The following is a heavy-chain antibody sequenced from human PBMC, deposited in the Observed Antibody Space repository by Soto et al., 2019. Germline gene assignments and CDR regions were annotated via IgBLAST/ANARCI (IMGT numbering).Heavy chain of an antibody. CDR3: AREPTVTPYYYYYYGMGV. CDR2: IWYDGSNK. J-gene: IGHJ6*02. D-gene: IGHD4-4*01. Sequence: GGSLRLSCAASGFTFSSYGMHWVRQAPGKGLEWVAVIWYDGSNKYYADSVKGRFTISRDNSKNTLYLQMNSLRAEDTAVYYCAREPTVTPYYYYYYGMGVWGQGTTFTVSS. V-gene: IGHV3-33*01. CDR1: GFTFSSYG.